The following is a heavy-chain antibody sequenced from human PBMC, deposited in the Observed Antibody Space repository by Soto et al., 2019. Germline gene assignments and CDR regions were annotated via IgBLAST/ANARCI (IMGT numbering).Heavy chain of an antibody. CDR3: ARGGLLPDY. V-gene: IGHV4-30-2*01. CDR1: GGSTSSGGYS. J-gene: IGHJ4*02. CDR2: ISHSGST. D-gene: IGHD6-19*01. Sequence: QLQLQESGSGLVKPSQTLSLTCAVSGGSTSSGGYSWSWRRQPPGKGLEWIGYISHSGSTYYNPSLKSRVTISVDTSKNQFSLRLSSVTAADTAVYYCARGGLLPDYWGPGTLVTVSS.